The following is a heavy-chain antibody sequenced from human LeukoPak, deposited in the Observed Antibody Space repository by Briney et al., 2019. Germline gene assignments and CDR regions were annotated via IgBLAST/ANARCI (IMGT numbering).Heavy chain of an antibody. CDR1: GFTFSSYG. CDR2: IRYDGSNK. D-gene: IGHD5-18*01. CDR3: AKDLWGDTAMVLNY. Sequence: GGSLRLSCAASGFTFSSYGMHWVRQAPGKGLEWVAFIRYDGSNKYYADSVKGRFTISRDNSKNTLYLQMNGLRAEDTAVYYCAKDLWGDTAMVLNYWGQGTLVTVSS. J-gene: IGHJ4*02. V-gene: IGHV3-30*02.